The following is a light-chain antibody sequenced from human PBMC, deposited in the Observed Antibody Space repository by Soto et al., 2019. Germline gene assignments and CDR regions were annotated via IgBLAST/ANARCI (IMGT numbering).Light chain of an antibody. CDR3: SSYTSSSTLV. Sequence: QSALTQPPSASGSPGQSVTITCSGTSSDVGEENYVSWYQQHPGKVPKLMIYEVSNRPSGVSNRFSGSKSGNTASLTISGLQAEDEADYYCSSYTSSSTLVFGGGTKVTVL. V-gene: IGLV2-14*01. CDR1: SSDVGEENY. CDR2: EVS. J-gene: IGLJ3*02.